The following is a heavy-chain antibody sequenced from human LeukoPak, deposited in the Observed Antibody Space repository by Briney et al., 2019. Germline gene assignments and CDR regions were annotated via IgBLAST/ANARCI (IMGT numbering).Heavy chain of an antibody. V-gene: IGHV4-59*01. Sequence: SETLSLTCTVSVGSISNYYWSWIRQPPGKGLEWVGYIYYSGSTNYNPSLKSRVTISVDTSKNQFSLKLSSVTAADTAVYYCARVAHCSSTTCYQGIFDYWGQGTLVTVSS. J-gene: IGHJ4*02. CDR3: ARVAHCSSTTCYQGIFDY. D-gene: IGHD2-2*01. CDR1: VGSISNYY. CDR2: IYYSGST.